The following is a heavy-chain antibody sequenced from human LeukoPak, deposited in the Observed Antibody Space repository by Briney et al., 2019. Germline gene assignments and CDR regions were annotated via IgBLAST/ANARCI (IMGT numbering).Heavy chain of an antibody. CDR1: GFTFSSYS. CDR3: ARDPYSSSWYVDY. Sequence: GGSLRLSCAASGFTFSSYSMNWVRQATGKGLQWVSSISSSSSYIYYADSVKGRFTISRDNAKNSLYLQMNSLRAEDTAVYYCARDPYSSSWYVDYWGQGTLVTVSS. V-gene: IGHV3-21*01. J-gene: IGHJ4*02. CDR2: ISSSSSYI. D-gene: IGHD6-13*01.